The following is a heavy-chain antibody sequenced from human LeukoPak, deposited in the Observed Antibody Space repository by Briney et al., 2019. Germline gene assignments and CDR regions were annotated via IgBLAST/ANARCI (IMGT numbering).Heavy chain of an antibody. Sequence: GESLKISCKGSGYSFTSYWTAWVRQMPGKGLEWMGIIYPGDSDTRSSPSFQGQVTISADKSISTAYLQWSSLKASDTAMYYCARQDYYDSSGLIDPWGQGTLATVSS. V-gene: IGHV5-51*01. J-gene: IGHJ5*02. D-gene: IGHD3-22*01. CDR3: ARQDYYDSSGLIDP. CDR2: IYPGDSDT. CDR1: GYSFTSYW.